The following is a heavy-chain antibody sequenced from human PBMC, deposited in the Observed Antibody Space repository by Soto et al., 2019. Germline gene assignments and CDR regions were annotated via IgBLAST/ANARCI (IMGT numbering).Heavy chain of an antibody. CDR2: ISGSGGST. J-gene: IGHJ4*02. CDR3: AKATTMIVVVITIGLNFDC. CDR1: GFTFSSYA. Sequence: GGSLRLSCAASGFTFSSYAMSWVRQAPGKGLEWVSAISGSGGSTYYADSVKGRFTISRDNSKNTLYLQMNSLRAEDTAVYYCAKATTMIVVVITIGLNFDCWGQGTLVTVSS. D-gene: IGHD3-22*01. V-gene: IGHV3-23*01.